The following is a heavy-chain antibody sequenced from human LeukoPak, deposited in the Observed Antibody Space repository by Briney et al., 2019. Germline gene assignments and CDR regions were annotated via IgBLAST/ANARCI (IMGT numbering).Heavy chain of an antibody. J-gene: IGHJ3*02. D-gene: IGHD3-10*01. CDR1: GASISQHY. CDR2: FYSGGST. V-gene: IGHV4-59*11. Sequence: PSETLSLTCTVSGASISQHYWSWIRQPPGKGLEYVGYFYSGGSTNYTSSVRRRVTILVNTSKNQFTLNLRSVTAADTSNYYCTRGITGHYRSREVFACHIWGRGT. CDR3: TRGITGHYRSREVFACHI.